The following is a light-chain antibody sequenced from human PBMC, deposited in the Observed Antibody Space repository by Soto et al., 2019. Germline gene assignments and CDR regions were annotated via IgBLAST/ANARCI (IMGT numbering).Light chain of an antibody. CDR2: GNN. V-gene: IGLV1-40*01. CDR3: QSYDGSLSAL. J-gene: IGLJ2*01. Sequence: QSVLTQPPSVSGAPGQRVTISCTGSISNIGAGFDVHWYQQFPGTAPKLLIYGNNNRPSGVPDRFSGSRSGTSASLAITGLQAEDEADYYCQSYDGSLSALFGGGTKVTVL. CDR1: ISNIGAGFD.